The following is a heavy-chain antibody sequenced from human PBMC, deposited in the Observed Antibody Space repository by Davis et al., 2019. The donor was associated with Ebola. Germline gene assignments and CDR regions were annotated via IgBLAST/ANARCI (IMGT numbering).Heavy chain of an antibody. V-gene: IGHV3-7*03. Sequence: GGSLRLSCAASGFTFSSYWMHWVRQAPGKGLEWVANIKQDGSEKYYVDSVNGRFTISRDNAKNSLYLQMNSLRAEDTAVYYCARENGDYDALRQYNWFDPWGQGTLVTVSS. D-gene: IGHD4-17*01. CDR2: IKQDGSEK. CDR3: ARENGDYDALRQYNWFDP. J-gene: IGHJ5*02. CDR1: GFTFSSYW.